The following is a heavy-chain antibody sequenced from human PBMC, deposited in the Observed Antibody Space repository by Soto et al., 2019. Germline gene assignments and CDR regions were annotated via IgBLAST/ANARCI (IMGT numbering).Heavy chain of an antibody. CDR2: IHYSGST. J-gene: IGHJ4*02. D-gene: IGHD2-21*01. V-gene: IGHV4-59*01. CDR1: GGSISSYY. CDR3: TRGGDPYKTGH. Sequence: SETLSLTCTVSGGSISSYYWSWIRQPPGKGLEWIGFIHYSGSTNYNPSLKGRVTMSVDTSKNQFSLKLTSVNTADTAIYYCTRGGDPYKTGHWGQGTLVTV.